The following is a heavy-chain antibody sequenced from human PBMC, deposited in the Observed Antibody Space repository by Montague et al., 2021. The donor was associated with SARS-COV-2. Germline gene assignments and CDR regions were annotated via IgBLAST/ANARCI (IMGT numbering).Heavy chain of an antibody. CDR2: IYAIGSA. Sequence: TLSLTCTVSGGSVSSRSHFWSWIRQPAGKGLEWIGHIYAIGSAKYNPSLESRVTISVDTSSNQFSLRLNSVTAADTAVYYCTRVVVVVPASPAPTLFDPWGQGILVTVSS. CDR1: GGSVSSRSHF. J-gene: IGHJ5*02. CDR3: TRVVVVVPASPAPTLFDP. D-gene: IGHD2-15*01. V-gene: IGHV4-61*09.